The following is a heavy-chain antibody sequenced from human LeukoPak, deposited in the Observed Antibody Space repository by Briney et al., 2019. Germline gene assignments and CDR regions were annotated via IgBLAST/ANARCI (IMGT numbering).Heavy chain of an antibody. J-gene: IGHJ4*02. CDR3: ARGEIAVGGFDY. Sequence: PSETLSLTCAVYGGSFSGYSWSWIRQPPGKGLEWIGEINHSGSTNYNPSLKSRVTISVDTSKNQFSLKLSSVTAADTAVYYCARGEIAVGGFDYWGQGTLVTVSS. CDR1: GGSFSGYS. CDR2: INHSGST. D-gene: IGHD3-16*01. V-gene: IGHV4-34*01.